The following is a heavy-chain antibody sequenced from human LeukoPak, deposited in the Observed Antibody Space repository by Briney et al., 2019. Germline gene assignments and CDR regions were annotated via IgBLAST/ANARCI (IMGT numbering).Heavy chain of an antibody. Sequence: GASVKVSCKVSGYTFTGYYLHWVRQAPRQGLEWMGRINPSSSGTNYAQKFQGRVTMTRDTSINTAYLDLSSLRSDDTAVYYCARGPSGSDYWGQGTLVIVSS. CDR2: INPSSSGT. J-gene: IGHJ4*02. CDR1: GYTFTGYY. V-gene: IGHV1-2*06. CDR3: ARGPSGSDY. D-gene: IGHD3-10*01.